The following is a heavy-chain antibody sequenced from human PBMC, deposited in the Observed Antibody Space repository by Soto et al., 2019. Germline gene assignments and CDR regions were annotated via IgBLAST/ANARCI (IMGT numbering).Heavy chain of an antibody. CDR2: ISYDGSNK. CDR1: GFTFSDYG. V-gene: IGHV3-30*18. D-gene: IGHD4-17*01. Sequence: QVQLVESGGGVVQPGRSLRLSCAASGFTFSDYGMHWVRQAPGKGLEWVAAISYDGSNKYYADSVKGRLTISRDNSKNTLFLQMNSLRVEDTAVYYCANPGGYGDDRFDPWGQGTLVTVSS. CDR3: ANPGGYGDDRFDP. J-gene: IGHJ5*02.